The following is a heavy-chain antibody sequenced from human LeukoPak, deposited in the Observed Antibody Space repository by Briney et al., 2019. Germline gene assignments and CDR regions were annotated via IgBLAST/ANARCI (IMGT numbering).Heavy chain of an antibody. CDR2: IYTTGST. V-gene: IGHV4-4*07. D-gene: IGHD3/OR15-3a*01. CDR1: GGSISSYY. CDR3: ARRWTGENAFDI. J-gene: IGHJ3*02. Sequence: PSETLSLTCTVSGGSISSYYWSWIRQPAGKGLEWIGRIYTTGSTNYSPSLKSRVTMSVDTSTNHFSLKLTSVTAADTAVYYCARRWTGENAFDIWGQGTMVTVSS.